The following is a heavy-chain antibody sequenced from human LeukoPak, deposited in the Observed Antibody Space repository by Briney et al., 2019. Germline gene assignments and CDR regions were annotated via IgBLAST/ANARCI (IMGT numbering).Heavy chain of an antibody. Sequence: GGSLRLSCAASGFTFRSYGMHWVRQAPGKGLEWVAVISYDGSNKYYGDSVKGRFTISRDNSKNTLYLEMNSLRAEDTAVYYCAKAAEIYSSSYNNAFDIWGQGTMVTVSS. D-gene: IGHD6-6*01. CDR3: AKAAEIYSSSYNNAFDI. J-gene: IGHJ3*02. V-gene: IGHV3-30*18. CDR2: ISYDGSNK. CDR1: GFTFRSYG.